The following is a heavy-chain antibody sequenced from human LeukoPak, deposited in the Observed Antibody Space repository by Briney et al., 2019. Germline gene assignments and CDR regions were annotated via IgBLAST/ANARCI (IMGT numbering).Heavy chain of an antibody. CDR3: ARDYGSGSYFDY. CDR2: IYYSGST. V-gene: IGHV4-59*06. CDR1: GGSISSYY. D-gene: IGHD3-10*01. Sequence: PSETLSLTCTVSGGSISSYYWSWIRQPPGKGLEWIGYIYYSGSTYYNPSLKSRVTISVDTSKNQFSLKLSSVTAADTAVYYCARDYGSGSYFDYWGQGTLVTVSS. J-gene: IGHJ4*02.